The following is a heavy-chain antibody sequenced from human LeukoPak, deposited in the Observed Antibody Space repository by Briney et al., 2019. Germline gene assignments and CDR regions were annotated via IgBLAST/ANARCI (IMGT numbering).Heavy chain of an antibody. D-gene: IGHD1-14*01. V-gene: IGHV4-61*01. CDR2: IYYSGST. Sequence: KPLGSLFLTCTVSGGSVSSGRYYWSWIRQPPGKGLEWVGYIYYSGSTNYNPSLKSRVTISVDTSKNQFSLKLSSVTAADTAVYYCARDTTPTGGDAFDIWGQGTMVTVSS. CDR3: ARDTTPTGGDAFDI. CDR1: GGSVSSGRYY. J-gene: IGHJ3*02.